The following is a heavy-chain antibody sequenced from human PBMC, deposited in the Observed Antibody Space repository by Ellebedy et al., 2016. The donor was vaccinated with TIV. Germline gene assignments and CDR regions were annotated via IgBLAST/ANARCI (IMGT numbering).Heavy chain of an antibody. CDR1: GFTFSDSW. CDR3: ARDASGYDS. J-gene: IGHJ4*02. Sequence: GESLKISCDASGFTFSDSWMSWVRQARGRGLEWVANIKEDGSAQYYVDSVKGRFTISRDNAKKSLYLQMNRLRAEDTAVYYCARDASGYDSWGQGTLVTVSS. D-gene: IGHD6-13*01. V-gene: IGHV3-7*01. CDR2: IKEDGSAQ.